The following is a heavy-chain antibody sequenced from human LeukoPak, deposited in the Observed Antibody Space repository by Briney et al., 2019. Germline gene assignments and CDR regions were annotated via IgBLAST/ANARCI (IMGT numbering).Heavy chain of an antibody. V-gene: IGHV1-69*04. Sequence: SVNVSFTSSGGTFSSYAISGVRQAPGQGLEWMGRIIPILGIANYAQKFQGRVTIAADKSTSTAYMELSSLRSEDTAVYYCAILQCHDSSGYLGYWGQGTLVTVSS. D-gene: IGHD3-22*01. CDR3: AILQCHDSSGYLGY. CDR1: GGTFSSYA. CDR2: IIPILGIA. J-gene: IGHJ4*02.